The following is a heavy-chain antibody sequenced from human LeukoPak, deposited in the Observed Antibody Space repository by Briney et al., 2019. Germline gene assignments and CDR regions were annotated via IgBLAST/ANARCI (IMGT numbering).Heavy chain of an antibody. D-gene: IGHD3-3*01. CDR2: ISSSTSTI. V-gene: IGHV3-48*01. Sequence: GGSLRLSCAASGFTFSSYSMNWVRQAPGKGLEWVSYISSSTSTIYYADSVKGRFTISRDNAKNSLSLQMNSLRAEDAAVFFCARSLRHAFDIWGQGTMVTVSS. CDR3: ARSLRHAFDI. J-gene: IGHJ3*02. CDR1: GFTFSSYS.